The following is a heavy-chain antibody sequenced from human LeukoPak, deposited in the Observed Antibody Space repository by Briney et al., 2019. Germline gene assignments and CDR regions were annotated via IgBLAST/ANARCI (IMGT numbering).Heavy chain of an antibody. CDR1: GGSISSSNYY. V-gene: IGHV4-39*07. Sequence: SETLSLTCTVSGGSISSSNYYWGWIRQPPGKGLEWIGSIYYSGSTYYNPSLKSRVTISVDTSKNQFSLKLSSVTAADTAVYYCARADSLRFLGDVWGKGTTVTVSS. J-gene: IGHJ6*04. CDR2: IYYSGST. D-gene: IGHD3-3*01. CDR3: ARADSLRFLGDV.